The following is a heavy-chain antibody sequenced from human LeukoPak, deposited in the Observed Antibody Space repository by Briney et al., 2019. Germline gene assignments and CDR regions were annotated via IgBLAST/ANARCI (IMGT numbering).Heavy chain of an antibody. Sequence: PGGSLRLSCAASGFTFSSYAMHWVRQAPGKGLEWVAVISYDGSNKYYADSVKGRFTISRDNAKNPLYLQMNSLRAEDTAVYYCARPMVRGVNWFDPWGQGTLVTVSS. J-gene: IGHJ5*02. V-gene: IGHV3-30*04. D-gene: IGHD3-10*01. CDR2: ISYDGSNK. CDR3: ARPMVRGVNWFDP. CDR1: GFTFSSYA.